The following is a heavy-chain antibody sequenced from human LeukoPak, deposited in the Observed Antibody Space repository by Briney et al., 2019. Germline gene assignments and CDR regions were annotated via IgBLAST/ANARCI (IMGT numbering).Heavy chain of an antibody. D-gene: IGHD2-15*01. CDR2: ISDDGSDK. Sequence: PGGSLRLSCAAAGFTFRNYAMHWVRQAPGKGLEWVAVISDDGSDKYYSDSVKGRFTISRDSSKNTLYLQMNSLRPEDTAVYFCARSRCCSGGFCYFGSWFDPWGQGTLVTVSS. V-gene: IGHV3-30-3*01. CDR1: GFTFRNYA. J-gene: IGHJ5*02. CDR3: ARSRCCSGGFCYFGSWFDP.